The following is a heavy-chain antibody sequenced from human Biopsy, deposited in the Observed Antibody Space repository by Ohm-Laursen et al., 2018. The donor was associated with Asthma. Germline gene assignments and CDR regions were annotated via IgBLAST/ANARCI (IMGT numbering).Heavy chain of an antibody. V-gene: IGHV4-59*08. J-gene: IGHJ4*02. CDR2: ISYSIEYSGST. CDR1: GGSLSGYY. CDR3: ASLKYDTGGIAFRYYFDF. D-gene: IGHD2-8*02. Sequence: GTLSLTCTVSGGSLSGYYWSWIRQSPGKGLEWIGYISYSIEYSGSTNYNPSLKSRVTISVDTSKNQFSLKLSSVTAADSAVYFCASLKYDTGGIAFRYYFDFWGKGTLVTVSS.